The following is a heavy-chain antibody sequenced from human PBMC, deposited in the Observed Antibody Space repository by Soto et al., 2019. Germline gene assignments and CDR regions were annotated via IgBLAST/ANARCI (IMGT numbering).Heavy chain of an antibody. V-gene: IGHV3-30*03. J-gene: IGHJ4*02. CDR2: ISYDGSVSYDGSHK. Sequence: QVQLVESGGGVVQPGKSLRLSCAASGFAFSSYDMHWVRQAPGKGLEWVAVISYDGSVSYDGSHKYYADSVKGRFTISRDNSKNTLYLQMNSLRAEDTAVYYCARPGRDFWSGRYYFDYWGQGTLVTVSS. CDR3: ARPGRDFWSGRYYFDY. D-gene: IGHD3-3*01. CDR1: GFAFSSYD.